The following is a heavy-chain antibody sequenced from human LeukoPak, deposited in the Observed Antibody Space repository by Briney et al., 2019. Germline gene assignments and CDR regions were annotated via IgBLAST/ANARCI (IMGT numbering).Heavy chain of an antibody. J-gene: IGHJ2*01. CDR2: IYTSGST. D-gene: IGHD6-13*01. Sequence: SETLSLTCAVSGDSLSSGPYFWNWVRQPAGKGLEWIGRIYTSGSTNYNPSLKSRVTMSEDTSKKQFSLKLSSVTAADTAVYYCARLSSSWYQDWYFDLWGRGTLVTVSS. CDR3: ARLSSSWYQDWYFDL. CDR1: GDSLSSGPYF. V-gene: IGHV4-61*02.